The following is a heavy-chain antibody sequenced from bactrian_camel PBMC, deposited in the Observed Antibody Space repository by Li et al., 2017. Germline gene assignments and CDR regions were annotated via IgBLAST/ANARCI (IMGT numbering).Heavy chain of an antibody. D-gene: IGHD2*01. CDR2: ANSGGTTT. Sequence: VQLVESGGGLVQPGGSLRLSCAASGFTFSAYDMSWVRQAPGKGLEWVSTANSGGTTTYDADSLKGRFTVSRDNAKNTVYLQMNSLKPEDTAAYYCVRDGSWYDFGYWGQGTQVTVS. CDR1: GFTFSAYD. V-gene: IGHV3S40*01. CDR3: VRDGSWYDFGY. J-gene: IGHJ6*01.